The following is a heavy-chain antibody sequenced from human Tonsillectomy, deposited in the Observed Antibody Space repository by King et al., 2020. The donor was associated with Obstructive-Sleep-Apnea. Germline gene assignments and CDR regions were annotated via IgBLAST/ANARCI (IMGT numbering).Heavy chain of an antibody. J-gene: IGHJ4*02. D-gene: IGHD5-18*01. CDR2: IRSKAHGGAT. CDR1: GFTFGDYP. CDR3: TRGRGYNYDYSDY. Sequence: VQLVESGGGLVQPGRSLRLSCTASGFTFGDYPMSWFRQAPGKGLEGVGFIRSKAHGGATEDAASVKGRFIISRDDSKSIAYLQMNSLITEDTAVYYCTRGRGYNYDYSDYWGQGTLVTVSS. V-gene: IGHV3-49*03.